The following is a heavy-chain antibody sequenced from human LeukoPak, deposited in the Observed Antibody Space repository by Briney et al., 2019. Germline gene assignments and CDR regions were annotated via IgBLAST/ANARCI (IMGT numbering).Heavy chain of an antibody. Sequence: PSQTLSLTCTVSGGSISSTGYYWTWVRRPAGKGLEWIGRIYPRGSTLYNPSLKSRVTLSVDTSKNQFSLRLTSVTAADTAVYYCTRVYGGYDFNYYYYYMDVWGKGTTVTISS. CDR2: IYPRGST. J-gene: IGHJ6*03. D-gene: IGHD5-12*01. V-gene: IGHV4-61*02. CDR3: TRVYGGYDFNYYYYYMDV. CDR1: GGSISSTGYY.